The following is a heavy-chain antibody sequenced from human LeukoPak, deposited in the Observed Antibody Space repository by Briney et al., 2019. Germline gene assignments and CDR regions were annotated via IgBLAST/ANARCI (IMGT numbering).Heavy chain of an antibody. CDR1: GYSFTSFW. V-gene: IGHV5-51*01. J-gene: IGHJ4*02. CDR2: IYPDDSET. D-gene: IGHD3-22*01. CDR3: ARLSYDVSGYFDY. Sequence: GESLKISCKGSGYSFTSFWVGWVRQMPGKGLEWMGIIYPDDSETIYSPSFQGQVTFSVDKSITTAYLHWSSLKASDTAMFYCARLSYDVSGYFDYWGQGTLVTVSS.